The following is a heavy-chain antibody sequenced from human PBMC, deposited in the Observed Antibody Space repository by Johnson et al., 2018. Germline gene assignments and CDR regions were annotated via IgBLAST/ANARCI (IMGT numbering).Heavy chain of an antibody. V-gene: IGHV3-30*18. D-gene: IGHD7-27*01. CDR3: AKDRGDPFYSYYMDV. Sequence: QVQLVESGGGVVQPGKSLRLSCAASGFTFSNYGMHWVRQTPNKGLEWLAVISYDGSITYHVDSLKGRFTISRDNSKNTLYLQLNSLVTEDTAVYYCAKDRGDPFYSYYMDVWGKGTTVTVSS. CDR1: GFTFSNYG. J-gene: IGHJ6*03. CDR2: ISYDGSIT.